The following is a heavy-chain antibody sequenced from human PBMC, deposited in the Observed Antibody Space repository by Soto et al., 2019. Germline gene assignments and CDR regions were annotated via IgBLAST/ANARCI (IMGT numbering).Heavy chain of an antibody. D-gene: IGHD5-18*01. CDR2: INHSGST. V-gene: IGHV4-34*01. CDR1: GGSFSGYY. J-gene: IGHJ6*02. CDR3: ARGRTAMGAYYYYYGMDV. Sequence: RSLTFAVYGGSFSGYYWSWIRQPPGKGLEWIGEINHSGSTNYNPSLKSRVTISVDTSKNQFSLKLSSVTAADTAVYYCARGRTAMGAYYYYYGMDVWGQGTTVTVSS.